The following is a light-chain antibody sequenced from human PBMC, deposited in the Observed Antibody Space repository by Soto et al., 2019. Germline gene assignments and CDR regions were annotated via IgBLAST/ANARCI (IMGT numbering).Light chain of an antibody. Sequence: EIVMTQSPATLSVSPGERATLSCRASQSVSNNLAWYQQKPGQAPRLLIYGASTRATGIPASFSGSGSGTESTLTISRLQSEAFAVYSCQQYNNWPPWTFGQGTKVEIK. V-gene: IGKV3-15*01. CDR3: QQYNNWPPWT. CDR1: QSVSNN. CDR2: GAS. J-gene: IGKJ1*01.